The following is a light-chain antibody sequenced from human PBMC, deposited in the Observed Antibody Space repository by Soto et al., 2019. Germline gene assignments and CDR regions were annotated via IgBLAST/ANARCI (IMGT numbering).Light chain of an antibody. CDR1: QSVGGD. Sequence: VMTQSPATLSVSPGERATLSCRASQSVGGDLAWYQQKPGQAPRLLIYGASSRAPGIPDRFSGSGSGTDFTLTISRLEPEDFAVYYCQQYGSSPYTFGQGTKLEIK. CDR2: GAS. V-gene: IGKV3-20*01. J-gene: IGKJ2*01. CDR3: QQYGSSPYT.